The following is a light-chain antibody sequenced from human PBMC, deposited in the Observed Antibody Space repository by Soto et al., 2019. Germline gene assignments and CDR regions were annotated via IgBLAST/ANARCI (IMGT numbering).Light chain of an antibody. J-gene: IGKJ2*01. CDR2: GAS. CDR1: QSVSSN. Sequence: ELVLTQSPATLSVSPGERATLSCRASQSVSSNLAWYQQKPGQAPRLLISGASTRATGIPARFSGSGSGTEFTLTISSLQSEDFAVYYCQQYYSWPPKYTFGQGTKLEIK. CDR3: QQYYSWPPKYT. V-gene: IGKV3-15*01.